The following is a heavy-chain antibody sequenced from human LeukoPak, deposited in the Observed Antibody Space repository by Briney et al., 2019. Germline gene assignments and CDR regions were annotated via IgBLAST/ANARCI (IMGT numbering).Heavy chain of an antibody. Sequence: GGSLRLSCAASGFTFSSYWMHWVRHAPGKGLVWVSRINSDGSSTTYADSVKGRFTISRDNAKNTLYLQVNSLRAEDTAVYFCVRGPAYYDISGLDYWGQGTLVTVSS. D-gene: IGHD3-22*01. CDR1: GFTFSSYW. CDR2: INSDGSST. J-gene: IGHJ4*02. CDR3: VRGPAYYDISGLDY. V-gene: IGHV3-74*01.